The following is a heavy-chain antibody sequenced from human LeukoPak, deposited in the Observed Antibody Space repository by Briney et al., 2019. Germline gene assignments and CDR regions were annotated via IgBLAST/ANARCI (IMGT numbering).Heavy chain of an antibody. Sequence: GASVKVSCKASGGTFSSYNISWVRQAPGQGLEWMGRIIPILGIANYAQKFQGRVTITADKSTSTAYMELSSLRSEDTAVYYCARAKDVVVAATYDYWGQGTLVTVSS. CDR3: ARAKDVVVAATYDY. J-gene: IGHJ4*02. D-gene: IGHD2-15*01. CDR2: IIPILGIA. V-gene: IGHV1-69*02. CDR1: GGTFSSYN.